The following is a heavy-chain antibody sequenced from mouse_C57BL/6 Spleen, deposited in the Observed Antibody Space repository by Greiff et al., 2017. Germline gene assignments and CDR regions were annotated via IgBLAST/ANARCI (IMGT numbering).Heavy chain of an antibody. CDR1: GYAFSSYW. CDR3: ASANYYGSSPWFAY. CDR2: IYPGDGDT. Sequence: QVQLQQSGAELVKPGASVKISCKASGYAFSSYWMNWVKQRPGKGLEWIGQIYPGDGDTNYNGKFKGKATLTADKSSSTAYMQLSSLTSEDSAVXFCASANYYGSSPWFAYWGQGTLVTVSA. V-gene: IGHV1-80*01. J-gene: IGHJ3*01. D-gene: IGHD1-1*01.